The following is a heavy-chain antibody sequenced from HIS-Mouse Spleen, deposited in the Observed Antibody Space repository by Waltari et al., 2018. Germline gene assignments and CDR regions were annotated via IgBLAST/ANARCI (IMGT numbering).Heavy chain of an antibody. D-gene: IGHD5-18*01. CDR1: GFTVSSKY. J-gene: IGHJ6*02. CDR2: IYSGGST. Sequence: EVQLVESGGGLIQPGGSLRLSCAASGFTVSSKYMSWVRRAPGKGREWVSVIYSGGSTYYADSVKGRFTISRDNSKNTLYLQMNSLRAEDTAVYYCAAAMVPNYYYGMDVWGQGTTVTVSS. CDR3: AAAMVPNYYYGMDV. V-gene: IGHV3-53*01.